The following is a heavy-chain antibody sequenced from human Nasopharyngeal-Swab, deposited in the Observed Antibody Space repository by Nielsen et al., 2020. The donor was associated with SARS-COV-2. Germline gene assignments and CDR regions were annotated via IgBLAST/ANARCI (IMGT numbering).Heavy chain of an antibody. D-gene: IGHD2/OR15-2a*01. V-gene: IGHV3-30*18. J-gene: IGHJ6*02. Sequence: WIRQPPGKGLEWVAVISKDAFDTKSSDSVKGRFTISRDNSKNTVFLQMNSLRVEDTAIYYCAKDLDGSGSNNHYFYYVMDVWGLGTTVTVSS. CDR2: ISKDAFDT. CDR3: AKDLDGSGSNNHYFYYVMDV.